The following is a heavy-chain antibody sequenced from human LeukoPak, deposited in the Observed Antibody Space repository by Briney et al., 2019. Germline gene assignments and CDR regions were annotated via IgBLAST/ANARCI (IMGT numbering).Heavy chain of an antibody. CDR3: AKEYDSGGYGAYFDY. V-gene: IGHV3-23*01. CDR2: IRGSGDGT. CDR1: GLRFRNYG. Sequence: GGSLRLSCVVSGLRFRNYGMHWVRQAPGKGLEWVSAIRGSGDGTYYADTVKGRLTISRDNSKNTLYLQMNSLGPEDTAVYYCAKEYDSGGYGAYFDYWGQGTLVTVSS. J-gene: IGHJ4*02. D-gene: IGHD3-10*01.